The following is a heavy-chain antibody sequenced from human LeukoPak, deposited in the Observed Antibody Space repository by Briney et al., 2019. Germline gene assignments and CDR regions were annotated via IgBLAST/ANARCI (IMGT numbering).Heavy chain of an antibody. CDR2: IRAYNGDT. J-gene: IGHJ4*02. V-gene: IGHV1-18*01. D-gene: IGHD5-12*01. CDR1: GYTFTNYG. Sequence: GASVTVSCKASGYTFTNYGISWLRQAPGQGLEWMGWIRAYNGDTKYAEKLQGRVTMTTDTSTTTAYMELRSLTSDDTAVYYCARGAAGGYSPSVEFDYWGQGTLVTVSS. CDR3: ARGAAGGYSPSVEFDY.